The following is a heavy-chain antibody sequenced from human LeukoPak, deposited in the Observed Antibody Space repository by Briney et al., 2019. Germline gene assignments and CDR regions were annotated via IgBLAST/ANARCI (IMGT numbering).Heavy chain of an antibody. D-gene: IGHD6-19*01. CDR1: GFTFSSYA. Sequence: PGGSLRLSCAASGFTFSSYAMSWVRQAPGKGLEWVSAISGSGGSTYYADSVKGRFTISRDNSKNTLYLQMNSLRAEDTAVYYCAKDRASSGWYGAFDYWGQGTLVTVSS. CDR3: AKDRASSGWYGAFDY. J-gene: IGHJ4*02. CDR2: ISGSGGST. V-gene: IGHV3-23*01.